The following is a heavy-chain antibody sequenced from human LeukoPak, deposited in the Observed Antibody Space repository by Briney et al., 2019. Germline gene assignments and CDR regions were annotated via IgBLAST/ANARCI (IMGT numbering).Heavy chain of an antibody. CDR1: GYSFTNYW. CDR2: IYPSDSDT. V-gene: IGHV5-51*01. CDR3: ARRSDGERFDP. J-gene: IGHJ5*02. Sequence: GESLKISCKGSGYSFTNYWIGWVRQMPGKGLEWMGIIYPSDSDTRYSPSFQGQVTISVDKSISTAYLQWSSLKASDTATYYCARRSDGERFDPWGQGTLVTVSS. D-gene: IGHD3-10*01.